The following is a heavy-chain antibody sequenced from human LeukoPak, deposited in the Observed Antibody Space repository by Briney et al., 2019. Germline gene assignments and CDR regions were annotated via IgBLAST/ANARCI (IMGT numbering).Heavy chain of an antibody. CDR3: ARSDILTGYYTY. V-gene: IGHV4-59*01. J-gene: IGHJ4*02. Sequence: SETLSLTCTVSGGSISSYYWSWIRQPPGKGLEWIGYIYYSGSTNYNPSLKSRVTISVDTSKNQFSLKLSSVTAADTAVYYCARSDILTGYYTYWGQGTLVTVSS. CDR1: GGSISSYY. D-gene: IGHD3-9*01. CDR2: IYYSGST.